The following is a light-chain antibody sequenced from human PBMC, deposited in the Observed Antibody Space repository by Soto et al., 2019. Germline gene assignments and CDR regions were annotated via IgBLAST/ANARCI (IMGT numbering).Light chain of an antibody. J-gene: IGKJ1*01. CDR2: GAF. CDR1: QSVSSNY. CDR3: PEKGSPPRT. V-gene: IGKV3-20*01. Sequence: EIVLTQSPGTLSLSPGERATFSCRASQSVSSNYLAWYQQKPGQAPRLLIYGAFKRATGIPDRFSGSGSGKSFPLTISRVEPEDFDVYCLPEKGSPPRTFGQGTKGEIK.